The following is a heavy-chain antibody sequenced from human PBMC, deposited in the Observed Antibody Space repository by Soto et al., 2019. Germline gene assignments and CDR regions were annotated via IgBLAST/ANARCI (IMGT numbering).Heavy chain of an antibody. CDR2: ISSSSSYI. D-gene: IGHD6-19*01. Sequence: EVQLVESGGGLVKPGGSLRLSCAASGFTFSSYSMNWVRQAPGKGLEWVSSISSSSSYIYYADSVKGRFTISRDNAKNSLYLQMNSLRAEDTAVYYCARDRNGWLEPSDYWGQGTLVTVSS. CDR3: ARDRNGWLEPSDY. V-gene: IGHV3-21*01. J-gene: IGHJ4*02. CDR1: GFTFSSYS.